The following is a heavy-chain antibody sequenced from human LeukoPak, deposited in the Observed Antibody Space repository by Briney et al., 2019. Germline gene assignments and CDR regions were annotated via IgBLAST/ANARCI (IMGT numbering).Heavy chain of an antibody. J-gene: IGHJ4*02. V-gene: IGHV3-7*01. CDR2: INQGGNTV. D-gene: IGHD2-15*01. Sequence: GGSLRLSCAASGLRFTSYWMSWVRQAPGKGLEWVANINQGGNTVNYVDSVRGRVSISRDNANNALFLQMHSLRFEDTAIYYCATTFPYCGDGTCKLGGQGAQVTVSS. CDR3: ATTFPYCGDGTCKL. CDR1: GLRFTSYW.